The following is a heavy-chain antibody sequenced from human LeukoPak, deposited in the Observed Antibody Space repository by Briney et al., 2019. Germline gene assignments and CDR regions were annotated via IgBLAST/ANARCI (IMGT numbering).Heavy chain of an antibody. CDR1: EFSVGSNY. D-gene: IGHD3-22*01. Sequence: GGSLRLSCAASEFSVGSNYMTWVRQAPGKGLEWVAFIRHDGSNKYYADSVKGRFTISRDNSKNTLYLQMNSLRAGDTAVYYCAKGSKLVVITRDHYMAVWGKGTTVTISS. J-gene: IGHJ6*03. CDR2: IRHDGSNK. V-gene: IGHV3-30*02. CDR3: AKGSKLVVITRDHYMAV.